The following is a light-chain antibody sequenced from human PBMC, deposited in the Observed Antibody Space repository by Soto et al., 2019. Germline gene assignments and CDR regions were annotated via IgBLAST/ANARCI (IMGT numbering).Light chain of an antibody. V-gene: IGKV1-39*01. Sequence: DIQMTQSPSSLSASVGDRVIITCRASQSISAYVNWYQQKPGKAPNLLISFASTLQSGVPSRFSGSGSGTDFTLTISTLQPEDFATYCCQQTYTSPVTFGRGTKVDIK. J-gene: IGKJ1*01. CDR2: FAS. CDR3: QQTYTSPVT. CDR1: QSISAY.